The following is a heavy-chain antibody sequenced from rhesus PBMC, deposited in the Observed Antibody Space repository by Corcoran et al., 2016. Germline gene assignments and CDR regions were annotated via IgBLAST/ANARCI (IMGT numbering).Heavy chain of an antibody. Sequence: QVQLQESGPGLVKPSETLSLTCAVSGYSISSGYYWGWIRQPPGKGLEWIGSIYGSGGSNYLNPSLKSRVTLSVDTSKNQFSLKLSSVTAADTAVYYCARVGSSWLEWDTVGTEWYFDLWGPGTPITISS. CDR3: ARVGSSWLEWDTVGTEWYFDL. V-gene: IGHV4S14*01. CDR2: IYGSGGSN. CDR1: GYSISSGYY. J-gene: IGHJ2*01. D-gene: IGHD5-42*01.